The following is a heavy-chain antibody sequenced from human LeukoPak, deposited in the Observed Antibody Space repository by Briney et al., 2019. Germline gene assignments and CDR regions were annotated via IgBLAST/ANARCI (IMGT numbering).Heavy chain of an antibody. CDR2: IRSQPYGATT. CDR1: ELSLVDYG. J-gene: IGHJ4*02. D-gene: IGHD6-6*01. Sequence: GGSLRLSCTLHELSLVDYGLAGFRQAPGKGLEWVGFIRSQPYGATTEYAASVKGRVTISRDDSTNVAYRQLDSLKTEDTALYFSGIAHHPESLAGIGLRHLLVWRRGTLLTVSS. V-gene: IGHV3-49*03. CDR3: GIAHHPESLAGIGLRHLLV.